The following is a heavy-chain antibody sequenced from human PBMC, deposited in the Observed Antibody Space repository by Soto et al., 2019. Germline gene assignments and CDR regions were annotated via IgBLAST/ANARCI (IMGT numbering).Heavy chain of an antibody. J-gene: IGHJ5*01. CDR1: GFSLTNTGVT. Sequence: QIPLKESGPTLVKPTQTLTLTCTFSGFSLTNTGVTVGWIRQPPGKALEWLALMYWHDDKRYNPSLRNRLTHAKDTSKNRVVLTLANVGPVDTATYFCAHSHFEILTCPFVSWGRGTLVTVSS. CDR3: AHSHFEILTCPFVS. V-gene: IGHV2-5*01. CDR2: MYWHDDK. D-gene: IGHD3-9*01.